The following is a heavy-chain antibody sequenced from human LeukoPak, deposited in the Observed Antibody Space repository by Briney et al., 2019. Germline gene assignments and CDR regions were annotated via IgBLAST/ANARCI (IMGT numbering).Heavy chain of an antibody. Sequence: SETLSLTCTVSGGSISSYYWSWIRQPPGKGLEWIGYIYYSGSTNYNPSLKSRVTISVDTSKNQSSLKLSSVTAADTAVYYCASGGYCSGGSCYSGAFDIWGQGTMVTVSS. CDR2: IYYSGST. V-gene: IGHV4-59*01. J-gene: IGHJ3*02. CDR3: ASGGYCSGGSCYSGAFDI. CDR1: GGSISSYY. D-gene: IGHD2-15*01.